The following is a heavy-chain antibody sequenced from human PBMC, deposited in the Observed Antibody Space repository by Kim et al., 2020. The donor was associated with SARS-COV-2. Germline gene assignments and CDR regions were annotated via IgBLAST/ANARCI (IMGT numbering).Heavy chain of an antibody. Sequence: YAESVKRRLTSYRDNAKNTLYLQMNSLSAEDTGVYYWGKDPGYGDPSNDYWGQGTLVTVSS. CDR3: GKDPGYGDPSNDY. V-gene: IGHV3-23*01. D-gene: IGHD4-17*01. J-gene: IGHJ4*02.